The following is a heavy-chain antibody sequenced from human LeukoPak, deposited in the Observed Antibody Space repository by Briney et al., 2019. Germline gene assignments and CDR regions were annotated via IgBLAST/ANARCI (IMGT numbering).Heavy chain of an antibody. CDR3: ARPVAVAGRAPTAPFDY. CDR1: GYRFSAYW. V-gene: IGHV5-51*01. Sequence: GESLKISCKGSGYRFSAYWIAWVRQMPGKGLEWMGIIYPGDSDTRYSPSFQGQVTISADKSISTAYLQWSSLKASDTAMYYCARPVAVAGRAPTAPFDYWGQGTLVTVSS. CDR2: IYPGDSDT. J-gene: IGHJ4*02. D-gene: IGHD6-19*01.